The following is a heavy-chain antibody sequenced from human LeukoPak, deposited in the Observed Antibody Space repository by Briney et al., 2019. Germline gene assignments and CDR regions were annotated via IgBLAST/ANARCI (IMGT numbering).Heavy chain of an antibody. V-gene: IGHV3-23*01. J-gene: IGHJ4*02. CDR2: ISGSGGST. CDR3: ARDSGSYLQPTDY. D-gene: IGHD1-26*01. Sequence: GGSLRLSCTASGFTFSNYAMTWVRQAPGKGLEWVSPISGSGGSTYYADSVKGRFTISRDNSKNTLYLQMNSLRADDTALYHCARDSGSYLQPTDYWGQGTLVTVSS. CDR1: GFTFSNYA.